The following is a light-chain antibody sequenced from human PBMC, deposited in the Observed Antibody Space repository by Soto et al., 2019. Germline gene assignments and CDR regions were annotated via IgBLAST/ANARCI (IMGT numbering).Light chain of an antibody. Sequence: EIVLTQSPGTLSLSPGERATLSCRASQSVSSSYLAWYQQKPGQAPRLLIYGASSRATGIPDRFSGSGSGTDFTLTISRLEPEDFAVYYCQQYGGSLTFGGGTKVVIK. CDR3: QQYGGSLT. V-gene: IGKV3-20*01. CDR1: QSVSSSY. CDR2: GAS. J-gene: IGKJ4*01.